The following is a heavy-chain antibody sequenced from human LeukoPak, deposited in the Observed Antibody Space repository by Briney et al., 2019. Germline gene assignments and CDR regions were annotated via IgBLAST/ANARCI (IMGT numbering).Heavy chain of an antibody. J-gene: IGHJ3*01. D-gene: IGHD1-26*01. CDR1: GSIFTSYC. V-gene: IGHV5-51*01. CDR3: GMSGDRVPLQDDVFDV. CDR2: IYPGGSGP. Sequence: GASLLISCVVSGSIFTSYCIGCVRRLPGEELEGRGIIYPGGSGPTYSPSFQGQVTISVDKSINTAYLQWSSLQASDTAMYYCGMSGDRVPLQDDVFDVWGQGTMVTVST.